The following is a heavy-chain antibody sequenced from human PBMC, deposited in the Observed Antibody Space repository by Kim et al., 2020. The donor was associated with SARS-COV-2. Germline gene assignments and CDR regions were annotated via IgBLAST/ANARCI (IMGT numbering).Heavy chain of an antibody. J-gene: IGHJ4*02. D-gene: IGHD6-19*01. CDR3: ARDHGLAVAGNYLPDY. CDR1: GFTFSSYG. Sequence: GGSLRLSCAASGFTFSSYGMHWVRQAPGKGLEGVGVIWYDGSNKIYADSVKGRFTISRDNSKYTLYLQMNSLRGEDTAVYYCARDHGLAVAGNYLPDYWGQGALVTVSS. CDR2: IWYDGSNK. V-gene: IGHV3-33*01.